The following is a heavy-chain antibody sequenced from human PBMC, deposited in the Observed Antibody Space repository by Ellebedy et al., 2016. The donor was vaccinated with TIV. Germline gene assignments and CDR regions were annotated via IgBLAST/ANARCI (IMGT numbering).Heavy chain of an antibody. CDR1: GFTFSSYA. CDR2: ISGSGGST. CDR3: AKDPYSSSWYFWDY. V-gene: IGHV3-23*01. J-gene: IGHJ4*02. Sequence: GESLKISXAASGFTFSSYAMSWVRQAPGKGLEWVSAISGSGGSTYYADSVKGRFTISRDNSKNTLYLQMNSLRAEDTAVYYCAKDPYSSSWYFWDYWGQGTQVTVSS. D-gene: IGHD6-13*01.